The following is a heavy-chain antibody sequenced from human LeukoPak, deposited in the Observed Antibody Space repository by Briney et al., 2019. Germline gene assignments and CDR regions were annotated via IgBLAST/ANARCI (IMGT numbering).Heavy chain of an antibody. Sequence: GASVKVSCKVSGYTLTELSMHWVRQAPGKGLEWMGGFDPEDGETIYAQKFQGRVTMTEDTSTDTAYMEVSSLRSEDTAVYYCATGDLPYYYGSGSRYGMDVWGQGTTVTVSS. CDR1: GYTLTELS. CDR2: FDPEDGET. D-gene: IGHD3-10*01. V-gene: IGHV1-24*01. J-gene: IGHJ6*02. CDR3: ATGDLPYYYGSGSRYGMDV.